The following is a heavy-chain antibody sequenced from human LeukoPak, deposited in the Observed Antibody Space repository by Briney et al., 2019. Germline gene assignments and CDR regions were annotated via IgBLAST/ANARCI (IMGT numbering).Heavy chain of an antibody. CDR2: INPTVGIA. CDR3: ARDNSVGDNAWCFDP. V-gene: IGHV1-46*04. D-gene: IGHD1-26*01. Sequence: ASVKGSCKASGYTFTSYYMHCGRQAPGQGLEGMGLINPTVGIAGDAQKLQRRVTMTRDMSKSTDYMELSSLRSEDTAIYYCARDNSVGDNAWCFDPWGTGTIVTASS. CDR1: GYTFTSYY. J-gene: IGHJ5*02.